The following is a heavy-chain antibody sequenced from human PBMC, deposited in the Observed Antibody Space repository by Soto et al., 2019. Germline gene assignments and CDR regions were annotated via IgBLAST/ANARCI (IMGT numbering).Heavy chain of an antibody. Sequence: QVQLVQSGAEVKKPGSSVKVSCKASGGTFSSYAISWVRQAPGQGLEWMGGIIPIFGTANYAQKFQGRVTITADESTSTAYMELSSLRSEDTAVYYCAFCSGGGSYPYYYYGMDVWGQGTTVTVSS. D-gene: IGHD1-26*01. CDR1: GGTFSSYA. J-gene: IGHJ6*02. V-gene: IGHV1-69*01. CDR3: AFCSGGGSYPYYYYGMDV. CDR2: IIPIFGTA.